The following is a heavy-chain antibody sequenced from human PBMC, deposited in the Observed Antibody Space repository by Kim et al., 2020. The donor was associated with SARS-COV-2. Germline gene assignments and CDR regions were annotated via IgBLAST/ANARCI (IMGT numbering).Heavy chain of an antibody. V-gene: IGHV4-34*01. Sequence: SETLSLTCAVYGGSFSGYYWSWIRQPPGKGLEWIGEINHSGSTNYNPSLKSRVTISVDTSKNQFSLKLSSVTAADTAVYYCARGRLGAVAGTCWVYFDYWGQGTLVIVSS. CDR3: ARGRLGAVAGTCWVYFDY. CDR2: INHSGST. D-gene: IGHD6-19*01. J-gene: IGHJ4*02. CDR1: GGSFSGYY.